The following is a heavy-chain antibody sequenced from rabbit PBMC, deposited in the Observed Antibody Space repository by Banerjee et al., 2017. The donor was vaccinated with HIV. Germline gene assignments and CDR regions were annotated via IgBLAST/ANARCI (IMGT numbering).Heavy chain of an antibody. J-gene: IGHJ4*01. D-gene: IGHD4-2*01. CDR3: ARDHAGSDHLPYYFDW. V-gene: IGHV1S45*01. CDR2: IDTGISGST. Sequence: QEQLKESGGGLVQPGGSLTLSCKTSGFDFSRDYYMCWVRQAPGKGLEWIACIDTGISGSTYYASWAKGRFTISKTSSTTVTLQMTSLTAADTATYFCARDHAGSDHLPYYFDWWGPGTLVTVS. CDR1: GFDFSRDYY.